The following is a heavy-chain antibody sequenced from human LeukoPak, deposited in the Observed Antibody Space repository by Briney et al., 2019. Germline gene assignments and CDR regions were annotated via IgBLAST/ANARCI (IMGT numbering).Heavy chain of an antibody. CDR2: IKSKTDGGTT. CDR3: TTRPDY. CDR1: GFTFSNAW. J-gene: IGHJ4*02. V-gene: IGHV3-15*01. Sequence: GGSLRLSCAASGFTFSNAWMSWVRQAPGKGLEWAGRIKSKTDGGTTDYAAPVKGRFTISRDDSKNTLCLQTNSLKTEDTAVYYCTTRPDYWGQGTLVTVSS.